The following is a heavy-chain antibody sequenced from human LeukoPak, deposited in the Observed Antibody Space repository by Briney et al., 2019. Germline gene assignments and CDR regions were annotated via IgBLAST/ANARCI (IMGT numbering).Heavy chain of an antibody. J-gene: IGHJ4*02. CDR1: GYTFTNYH. V-gene: IGHV1-8*03. D-gene: IGHD2-21*02. Sequence: ASVKVSCKASGYTFTNYHINWVRQASGQGLAWMTWINPDTGDKGYARKFQDRVTITTDTSISTAYMELSSLSSEDTAVYFCARTTSMTASGYDYWGQGTLVTVSS. CDR2: INPDTGDK. CDR3: ARTTSMTASGYDY.